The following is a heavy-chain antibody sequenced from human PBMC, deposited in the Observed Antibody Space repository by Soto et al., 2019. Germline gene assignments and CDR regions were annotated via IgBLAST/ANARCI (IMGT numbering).Heavy chain of an antibody. J-gene: IGHJ4*02. Sequence: GGSLRLSCAASGFTFSSYAMSWVRQAPGKGLEWVSAISGSGGSTYYADSVKGRFTISRDNSKNTLYLQMNSLRAEDTAVYYCAKDRDSSSSLRLYYFDYWGQGTLVTVSS. CDR1: GFTFSSYA. D-gene: IGHD6-6*01. CDR3: AKDRDSSSSLRLYYFDY. V-gene: IGHV3-23*01. CDR2: ISGSGGST.